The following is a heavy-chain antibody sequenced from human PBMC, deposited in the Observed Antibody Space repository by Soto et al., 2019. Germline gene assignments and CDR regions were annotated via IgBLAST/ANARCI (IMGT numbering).Heavy chain of an antibody. CDR2: IYHTGTT. Sequence: SETLSLTCAVSGDSIISIYHWAWIRQPPGRGLEWIASIYHTGTTYYTPSLKSRVTISVDTSKNQFSLRLSSVTAADTAVYYCARERVVLVRAAVRVWDDYQYYGMDVWGQGTTVTVSS. V-gene: IGHV4-38-2*02. D-gene: IGHD2-2*02. J-gene: IGHJ6*02. CDR1: GDSIISIYH. CDR3: ARERVVLVRAAVRVWDDYQYYGMDV.